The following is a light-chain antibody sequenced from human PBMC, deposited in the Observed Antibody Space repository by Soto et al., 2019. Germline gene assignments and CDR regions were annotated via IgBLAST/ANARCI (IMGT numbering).Light chain of an antibody. CDR2: AAS. CDR1: QSISSY. CDR3: QQSYSTLT. J-gene: IGKJ4*01. Sequence: DIPITQSPSSMSASVEDRVTITCRASQSISSYLNWYQQKPGKAPKLLIYAASSLQSGVPSRFSGSGSGTDFTLTISSLQPEDFATYYCQQSYSTLTFGGGPKVDIK. V-gene: IGKV1-39*01.